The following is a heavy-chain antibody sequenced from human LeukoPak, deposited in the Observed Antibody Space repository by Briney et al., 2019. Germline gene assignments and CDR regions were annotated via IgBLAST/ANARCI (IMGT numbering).Heavy chain of an antibody. V-gene: IGHV1-18*01. D-gene: IGHD2-2*01. CDR1: GYTFTSYG. Sequence: ASVKVSCKASGYTFTSYGISWVRQAPGQGLEWMGWISAYNGNTNYAQKLQGRVTMTTDTSTSTAYMELRGLRSDDTAVYYCVRLGSTSPGNWYKLFDQWGQGTLVTVSS. J-gene: IGHJ4*02. CDR2: ISAYNGNT. CDR3: VRLGSTSPGNWYKLFDQ.